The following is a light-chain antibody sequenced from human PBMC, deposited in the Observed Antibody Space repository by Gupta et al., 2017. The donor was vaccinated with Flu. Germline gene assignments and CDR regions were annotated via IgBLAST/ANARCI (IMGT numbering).Light chain of an antibody. Sequence: ELVFTQSPATLSLSPGERATLSCRASQSVSSYLAWYQQKPGQAPRLHIYDASNRATGIPARFSGSGSGTDFTLTISSLEPEDFAVYYCQQRSNWPWTFGQGTKVEIK. CDR3: QQRSNWPWT. J-gene: IGKJ1*01. CDR2: DAS. V-gene: IGKV3-11*01. CDR1: QSVSSY.